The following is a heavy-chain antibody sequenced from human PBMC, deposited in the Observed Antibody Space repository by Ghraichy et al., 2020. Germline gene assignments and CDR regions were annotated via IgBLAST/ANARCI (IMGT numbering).Heavy chain of an antibody. D-gene: IGHD3-22*01. Sequence: GESLNISCEASGFLFSSYWVHWVRQAPGKGLVWVSFSNDDGTITNSADSVKGRFTSSRDNAKNTLYLEMKSLRVEDTAVYYCTIGPGGYGAFDAWGQGTMVTVSS. V-gene: IGHV3-74*01. CDR1: GFLFSSYW. CDR2: SNDDGTIT. J-gene: IGHJ3*01. CDR3: TIGPGGYGAFDA.